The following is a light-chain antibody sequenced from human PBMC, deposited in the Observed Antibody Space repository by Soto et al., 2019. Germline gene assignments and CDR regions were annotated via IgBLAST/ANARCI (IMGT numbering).Light chain of an antibody. CDR2: RAS. Sequence: DVQMTQSPSTLSASVGDRVTITCRASQNINSDLAWYQQKPGKAPQLLIYRASSLGSGVQSRFSGSGSGTEFTLTNTSLQPDDFATYYSNQHNNYWTFGHGTRVDIK. CDR1: QNINSD. J-gene: IGKJ1*01. V-gene: IGKV1-5*03. CDR3: NQHNNYWT.